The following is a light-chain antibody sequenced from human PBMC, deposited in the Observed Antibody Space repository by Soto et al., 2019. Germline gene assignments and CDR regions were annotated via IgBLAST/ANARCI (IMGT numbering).Light chain of an antibody. V-gene: IGKV3-15*01. CDR2: GAS. J-gene: IGKJ1*01. CDR1: QSVSSD. Sequence: EIVLTQSPATVSLSPGERATLSCRASQSVSSDLAWYHQKPGQAPRLLIYGASTRATGIPARFSGSGSGTEFTLTINSLQSEDFAVYYCQQYNNWPRTFGQGTKVDI. CDR3: QQYNNWPRT.